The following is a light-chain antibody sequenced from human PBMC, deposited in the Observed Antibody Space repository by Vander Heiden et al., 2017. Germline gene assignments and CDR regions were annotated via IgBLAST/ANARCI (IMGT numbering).Light chain of an antibody. Sequence: QSVLTQPPSASGPPGQRVTISCSGSSSNIGSRTVNWYQHLPGTAPKLLIYSNNQRPSGVPDRISASKSGTSASLAVSGLQSEDEADYYCSAWDNSRNAWVFGGGTKLTVL. CDR1: SSNIGSRT. CDR3: SAWDNSRNAWV. CDR2: SNN. V-gene: IGLV1-44*01. J-gene: IGLJ3*02.